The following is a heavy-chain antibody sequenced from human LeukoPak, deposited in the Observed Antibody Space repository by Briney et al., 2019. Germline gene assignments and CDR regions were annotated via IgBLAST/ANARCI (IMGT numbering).Heavy chain of an antibody. Sequence: GGSLRLSCAASGFTFSSCSMNWVRQAPGKGLEWVSSISSSSSYIYYADSVKGRFTISRDNAKNSLYLQMNSLRAEDTAVYYCARYYYDSSGLFDYWGQGTLVTVSS. J-gene: IGHJ4*02. CDR1: GFTFSSCS. CDR3: ARYYYDSSGLFDY. CDR2: ISSSSSYI. V-gene: IGHV3-21*01. D-gene: IGHD3-22*01.